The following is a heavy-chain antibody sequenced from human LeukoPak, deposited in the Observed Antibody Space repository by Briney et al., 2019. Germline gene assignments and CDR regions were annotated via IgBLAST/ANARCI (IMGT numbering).Heavy chain of an antibody. J-gene: IGHJ4*02. V-gene: IGHV3-9*03. CDR2: ISWNSGGI. CDR1: GFTFSSYA. D-gene: IGHD5-18*01. CDR3: AKGYSYGLKYYFDY. Sequence: PGGSLRLSCAASGFTFSSYAMHWVRQAPGKGLEWVSGISWNSGGIGYADSVKGRFTISRDSAKNSLYLQINSLRAEDMALYYCAKGYSYGLKYYFDYWGQGTLVTVSS.